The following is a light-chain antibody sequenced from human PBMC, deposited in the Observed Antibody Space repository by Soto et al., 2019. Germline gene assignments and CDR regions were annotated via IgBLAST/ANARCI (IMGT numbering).Light chain of an antibody. V-gene: IGKV3-15*01. CDR1: QSFSSS. CDR2: GAS. J-gene: IGKJ4*01. CDR3: LQYNNWRFA. Sequence: EIVMTQSPATLSVSPGERATLSCRDSQSFSSSLAWYQQKPCQDPRLLIYGASARATGIPARFSGSGSGTEFTLTISSLQSQDFAVYYSLQYNNWRFAFGGGTKVEI.